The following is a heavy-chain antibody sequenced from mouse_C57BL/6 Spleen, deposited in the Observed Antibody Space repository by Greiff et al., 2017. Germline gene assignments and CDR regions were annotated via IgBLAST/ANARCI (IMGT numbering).Heavy chain of an antibody. CDR1: GYTFTDYE. CDR2: IDPETGGT. CDR3: TRFTTVPPAWFAY. V-gene: IGHV1-15*01. Sequence: VKLQESGAELVRPGASVTLSCKASGYTFTDYEMHWVKQTPVHGLEWIGAIDPETGGTAYNQKFKGKAILTADKSSSTAYMELRSLTSEDSAVYYCTRFTTVPPAWFAYWGQGTLVTVSA. J-gene: IGHJ3*01. D-gene: IGHD1-1*01.